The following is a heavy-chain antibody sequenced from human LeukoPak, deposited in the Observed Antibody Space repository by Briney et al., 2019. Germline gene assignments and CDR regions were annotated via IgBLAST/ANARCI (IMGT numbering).Heavy chain of an antibody. D-gene: IGHD3-10*01. CDR2: IYHSGST. V-gene: IGHV4-38-2*02. CDR3: ARGRVVYYYGSGSHYYMDV. Sequence: SETLSLTCTVSGYSISSGYYWGWIRQPPGKGLEWIGSIYHSGSTYYNPSLKSRVTISVDTSKNQFSLKLSSVTAADTAVYYCARGRVVYYYGSGSHYYMDVWGKGTTVTISS. CDR1: GYSISSGYY. J-gene: IGHJ6*03.